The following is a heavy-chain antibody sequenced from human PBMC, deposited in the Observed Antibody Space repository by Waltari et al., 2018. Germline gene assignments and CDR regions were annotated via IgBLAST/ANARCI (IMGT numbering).Heavy chain of an antibody. V-gene: IGHV4-31*03. Sequence: QVQLQESGPGLVKPSQTLSLTCTVSGGPISRGGYSWSWFRQHPGKGLEWIGYIYYSGSTYYNPSLKSRVTISVDTSKNQFSLKLSSVTAADTAVYYCARDYYDSSVGVAFDIWGQGTMVTVSS. CDR3: ARDYYDSSVGVAFDI. CDR1: GGPISRGGYS. CDR2: IYYSGST. D-gene: IGHD3-22*01. J-gene: IGHJ3*02.